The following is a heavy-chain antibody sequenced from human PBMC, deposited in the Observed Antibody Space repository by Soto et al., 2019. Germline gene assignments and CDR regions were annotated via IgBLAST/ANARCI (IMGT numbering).Heavy chain of an antibody. V-gene: IGHV1-46*03. Sequence: ASVSVSRRASGHTCTSSYMHWVRQAPGQGLEWMGIINPSGGSTSYAQKFQGRVTMTRDTSTSTVYMELSSLRSEDTAVYYCARDLAGYSSGWYKLGGFDYWGQGTLVTVSS. J-gene: IGHJ4*02. CDR1: GHTCTSSY. CDR2: INPSGGST. D-gene: IGHD6-19*01. CDR3: ARDLAGYSSGWYKLGGFDY.